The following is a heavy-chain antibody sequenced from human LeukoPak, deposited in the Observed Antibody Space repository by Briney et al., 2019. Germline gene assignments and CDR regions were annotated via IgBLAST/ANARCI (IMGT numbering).Heavy chain of an antibody. D-gene: IGHD3-16*02. CDR1: GFTFSSYW. CDR3: ARGSVNDYVWGSYRHPFDY. J-gene: IGHJ4*02. V-gene: IGHV3-7*04. CDR2: IKQDGSEK. Sequence: GGSLRLSCAASGFTFSSYWMSWVRQAPGKGLEWVANIKQDGSEKYYVDSVKGRFTIPRDNAKNSLYLQMNSLRAEDTAVYYCARGSVNDYVWGSYRHPFDYWGQGTLVTVSS.